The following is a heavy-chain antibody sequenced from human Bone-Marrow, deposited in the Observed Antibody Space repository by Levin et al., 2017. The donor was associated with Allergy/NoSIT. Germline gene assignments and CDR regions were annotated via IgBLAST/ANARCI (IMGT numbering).Heavy chain of an antibody. CDR3: AGSSSGTGQFDH. Sequence: SVKVSCKASGGIFSTYVISWVRQAPGQGLEWMGGIVPIFGTTHYAQKLQGRITITADKSTSTAYMELSRLRSEDTAVYYCAGSSSGTGQFDHWGQGTLVSVSS. CDR2: IVPIFGTT. V-gene: IGHV1-69*06. J-gene: IGHJ4*02. CDR1: GGIFSTYV. D-gene: IGHD6-6*01.